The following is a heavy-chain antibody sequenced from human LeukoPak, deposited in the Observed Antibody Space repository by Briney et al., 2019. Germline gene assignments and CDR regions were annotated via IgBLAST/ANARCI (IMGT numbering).Heavy chain of an antibody. D-gene: IGHD1-20*01. CDR1: GGSFSGYY. J-gene: IGHJ5*02. CDR3: ARDRYNWNPNNWAWFDP. CDR2: INHSGST. Sequence: SETLSLTCAVYGGSFSGYYWSWIRQPPGKGLEWIGEINHSGSTNYNPSLKSRVTISVDTSKNQFSLKLSSVTAADTAVYYCARDRYNWNPNNWAWFDPWGQGTLVTVSS. V-gene: IGHV4-34*01.